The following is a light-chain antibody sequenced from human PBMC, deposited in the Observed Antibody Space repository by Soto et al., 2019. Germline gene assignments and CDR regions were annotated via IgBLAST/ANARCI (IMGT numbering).Light chain of an antibody. J-gene: IGKJ5*01. CDR3: QQYNNWPPIT. Sequence: EIVMTQSPVTLSVSPGERATLSCRASQSVNYRLAWYQQRPGQGPRLLIYDAFTRADGIPARFSGSESGTEFTLTITSLQSEDLAVYYCQQYNNWPPITFGQGTRLDIK. V-gene: IGKV3-15*01. CDR2: DAF. CDR1: QSVNYR.